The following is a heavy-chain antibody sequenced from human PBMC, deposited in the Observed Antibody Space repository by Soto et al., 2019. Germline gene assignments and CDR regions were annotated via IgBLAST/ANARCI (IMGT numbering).Heavy chain of an antibody. CDR1: VGSISSSSYY. CDR3: ARHLKQLSTIMGYYYYYMDV. CDR2: IYYSGST. D-gene: IGHD6-6*01. Sequence: SETLSLTCTVSVGSISSSSYYWGWIRQPPGKGLEWIGYIYYSGSTNYNPSLKSRVTISVDTSKNQFSLKLSSVTAADTAVYYCARHLKQLSTIMGYYYYYMDVWGKGTTVTVSS. V-gene: IGHV4-61*05. J-gene: IGHJ6*03.